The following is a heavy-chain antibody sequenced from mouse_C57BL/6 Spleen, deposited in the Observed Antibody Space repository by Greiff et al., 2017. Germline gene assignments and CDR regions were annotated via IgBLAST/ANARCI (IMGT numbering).Heavy chain of an antibody. J-gene: IGHJ2*01. V-gene: IGHV1-12*01. D-gene: IGHD4-1*01. CDR1: GYTFTSCN. CDR2: IYPGNGDT. CDR3: AREETGTYFDY. Sequence: QVQLQQSGAELVRPGASVKMSCKASGYTFTSCNMHWVKQTPRQGLEWIGAIYPGNGDTSYNQKFKGKATLTVDKSSSTAYMQLSSLTSEDSAVYFCAREETGTYFDYWGQGTTLTVSS.